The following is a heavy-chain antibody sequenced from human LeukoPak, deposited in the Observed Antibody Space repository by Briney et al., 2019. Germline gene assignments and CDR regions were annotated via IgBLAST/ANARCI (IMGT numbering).Heavy chain of an antibody. CDR3: ATTSPLTAY. J-gene: IGHJ4*02. V-gene: IGHV4-39*01. D-gene: IGHD2-21*02. CDR2: IYYSGGT. Sequence: SETLSLTSTVSADSLSSTSYYWGCSRQPPGKGLEWIGTIYYSGGTYYNPALKSRVTISVHTSKNQFSLKLNPVTAADTAVYYCATTSPLTAYWGQGTLVTVSS. CDR1: ADSLSSTSYY.